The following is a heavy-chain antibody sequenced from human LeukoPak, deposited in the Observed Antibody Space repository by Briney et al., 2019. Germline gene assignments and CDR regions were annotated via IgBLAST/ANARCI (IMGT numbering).Heavy chain of an antibody. V-gene: IGHV3-30*18. Sequence: GRSLRLSCAASGFTFSSYGMHWVRQAPGKGLEGVAVISYDGSNKYYADSVKGRFTISRDNSKNTLYLQMNSRRAEDTAVYYCAKGSGYYYYYAMDVWGQGTTVTVSS. CDR2: ISYDGSNK. CDR1: GFTFSSYG. CDR3: AKGSGYYYYYAMDV. J-gene: IGHJ6*02.